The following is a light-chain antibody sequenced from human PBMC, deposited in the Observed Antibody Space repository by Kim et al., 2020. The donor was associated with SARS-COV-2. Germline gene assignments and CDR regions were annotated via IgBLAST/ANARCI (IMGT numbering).Light chain of an antibody. J-gene: IGKJ5*01. CDR1: QRVSSNC. V-gene: IGKV3-20*01. CDR2: GAS. CDR3: QQYGSSPSIT. Sequence: EIVLTQSPGTLSLSPGERATLSCRAIQRVSSNCLAWPQQHPGHAPRPLIYGASSRATGLPDRFSGSGSGTDFTLNISRLEPEDCAVYYCQQYGSSPSITFGQGTRLEIK.